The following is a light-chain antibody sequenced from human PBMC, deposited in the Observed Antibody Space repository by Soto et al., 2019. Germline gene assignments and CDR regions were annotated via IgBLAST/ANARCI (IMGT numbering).Light chain of an antibody. V-gene: IGKV1-5*01. J-gene: IGKJ1*01. CDR1: QSISTW. CDR3: QQYNSYSGT. Sequence: DIQMTHSPSTLSASVGDRVTITCRASQSISTWLAWYQQKPGKAPKLLIYDASSLKSGVPSRFSGSGSGTEFTLTISSLQPDDFATYYCQQYNSYSGTFGQGTKVDIK. CDR2: DAS.